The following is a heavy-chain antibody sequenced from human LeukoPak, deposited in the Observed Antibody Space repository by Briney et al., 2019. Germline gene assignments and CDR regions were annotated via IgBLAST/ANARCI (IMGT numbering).Heavy chain of an antibody. D-gene: IGHD3-10*01. J-gene: IGHJ4*02. Sequence: GGSLRLSCAASGFTFDDYAMHWVRQAPGKGLEWVSLIVGDGVNTYYADSVKGRFTISRDNSKNSLFLQMNSLRTEDTALYYCAKNGVYFGDYYFDYWGQGTLVTVSP. CDR3: AKNGVYFGDYYFDY. V-gene: IGHV3-43*02. CDR1: GFTFDDYA. CDR2: IVGDGVNT.